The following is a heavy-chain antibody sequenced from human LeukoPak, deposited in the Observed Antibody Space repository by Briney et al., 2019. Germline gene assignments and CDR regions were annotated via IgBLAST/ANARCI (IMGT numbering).Heavy chain of an antibody. CDR1: GGSFSGFY. V-gene: IGHV4-34*01. D-gene: IGHD4/OR15-4a*01. Sequence: SETLSLTCAVYGGSFSGFYWSWIRQPPGKGLEWIGEINHSGRTNYNPSLKSRVTISVDTSKNQFSLKLSSVTAADTAVYYCARQNYGAAPLRYWGQGTLVTVSS. J-gene: IGHJ4*02. CDR3: ARQNYGAAPLRY. CDR2: INHSGRT.